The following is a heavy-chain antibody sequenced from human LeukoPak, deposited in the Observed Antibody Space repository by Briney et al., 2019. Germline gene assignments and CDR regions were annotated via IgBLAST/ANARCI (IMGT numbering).Heavy chain of an antibody. CDR3: ASHYDSSGYYALDY. Sequence: SETLSLTCTVSGGSISSSSYYWGWIRQPPGKGLEWIGSIYYSGNTYYNPSLKSRVTISVDTSKNQFSLKLSSVTAADTAVYYCASHYDSSGYYALDYWGQGTLVTVSP. CDR2: IYYSGNT. CDR1: GGSISSSSYY. D-gene: IGHD3-22*01. V-gene: IGHV4-39*01. J-gene: IGHJ4*02.